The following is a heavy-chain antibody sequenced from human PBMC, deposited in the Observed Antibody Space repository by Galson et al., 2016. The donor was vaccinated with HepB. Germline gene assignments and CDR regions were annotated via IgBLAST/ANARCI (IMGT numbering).Heavy chain of an antibody. CDR2: INTVGSST. J-gene: IGHJ2*01. CDR1: GFFFRSHW. V-gene: IGHV3-74*01. D-gene: IGHD1-26*01. CDR3: ARVSALWWERYWYFDL. Sequence: SLRLSCAASGFFFRSHWMHWVRQAPGKGLVWVSRINTVGSSTTYADSVKGRFSISRDNAKNTLYLQMNSLRADDTAVYYCARVSALWWERYWYFDLRGRGTLVTVSS.